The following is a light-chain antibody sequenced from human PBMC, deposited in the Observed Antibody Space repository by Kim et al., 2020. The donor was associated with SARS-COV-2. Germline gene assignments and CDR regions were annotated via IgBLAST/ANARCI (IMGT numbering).Light chain of an antibody. CDR3: QQCCSSLYT. J-gene: IGKJ2*01. Sequence: EIVLTQSPGTLSLSPGERATLSCRASQSIDSAYLAWYQHKPGQAPRLLIYGASSRATGIPDRFSGSGSGTDFTLTISRLEPEDFAVYYCQQCCSSLYTFGQGTKLEI. CDR1: QSIDSAY. CDR2: GAS. V-gene: IGKV3-20*01.